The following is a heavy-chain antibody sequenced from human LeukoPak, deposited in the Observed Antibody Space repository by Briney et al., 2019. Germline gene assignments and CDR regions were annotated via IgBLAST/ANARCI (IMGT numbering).Heavy chain of an antibody. CDR3: AKANGYYSD. D-gene: IGHD3-22*01. V-gene: IGHV3-23*01. Sequence: GGSLRLSYAASGFTFSNYGMNWVRQAPGKGLEWVAGIRGNGDTTYYADSVKGRFTISGDNSKNTLSLQLSSLRAEDTAVYYCAKANGYYSDWGQGTLVTVSS. CDR2: IRGNGDTT. CDR1: GFTFSNYG. J-gene: IGHJ4*02.